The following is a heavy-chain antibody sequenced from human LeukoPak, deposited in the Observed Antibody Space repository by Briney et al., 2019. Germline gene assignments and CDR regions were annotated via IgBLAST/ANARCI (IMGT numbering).Heavy chain of an antibody. CDR2: FYYSGGT. CDR1: GGSISNDY. Sequence: SETLSLTCTVSGGSISNDYWNWIRQPPGKGLEWIRYFYYSGGTYYNSSLKSRVAISVDTSKNQFSLRLSSVTAADTALYYCARLTRAGHSFYYGMDVWGQGTTVIVSS. J-gene: IGHJ6*02. CDR3: ARLTRAGHSFYYGMDV. V-gene: IGHV4-59*08.